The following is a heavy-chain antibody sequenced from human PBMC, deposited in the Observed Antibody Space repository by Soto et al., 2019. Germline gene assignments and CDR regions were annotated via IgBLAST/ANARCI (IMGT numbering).Heavy chain of an antibody. J-gene: IGHJ6*02. CDR3: ARDPGYSYAYYGMDV. D-gene: IGHD5-18*01. CDR1: GYDFTSFG. Sequence: QVHLVQSGAEVKKPGASVRVSCNTSGYDFTSFGISWGRQAPGQGLEWMGWISTYNGNTIYAQTFQGRVTMTTETSTSTAIMELRCLRSDDTTVYYCARDPGYSYAYYGMDVWGQGTTVTVSS. V-gene: IGHV1-18*01. CDR2: ISTYNGNT.